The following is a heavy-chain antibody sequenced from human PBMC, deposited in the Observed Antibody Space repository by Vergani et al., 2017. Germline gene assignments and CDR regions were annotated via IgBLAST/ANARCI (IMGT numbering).Heavy chain of an antibody. D-gene: IGHD1-26*01. CDR2: ISGSGGST. CDR3: AKASKLSSDIVGATGIDY. J-gene: IGHJ4*02. CDR1: GFTFSSYA. Sequence: EVQLLESGGGLVQPGGSLRLSCAASGFTFSSYAMSWVRQAPGKGLEWVSAISGSGGSTYYADSVKGRFTISRDNSKNTLCLQMNSLRAEDTAVYYCAKASKLSSDIVGATGIDYWGQGTLVTVSS. V-gene: IGHV3-23*01.